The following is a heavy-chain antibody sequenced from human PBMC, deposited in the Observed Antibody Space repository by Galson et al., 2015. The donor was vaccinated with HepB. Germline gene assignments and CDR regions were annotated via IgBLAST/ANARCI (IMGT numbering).Heavy chain of an antibody. V-gene: IGHV3-7*03. D-gene: IGHD2/OR15-2a*01. CDR1: GFTFSGHW. CDR3: ARDSLSMYAGGWWPTFYLDL. J-gene: IGHJ2*01. CDR2: IKQDESET. Sequence: SLRLSCAASGFTFSGHWMTWVRQSPGKGLELVAKIKQDESETYHVDSMKGRFTISRDNANKSAFLQMDRLRVDDTAVYYCARDSLSMYAGGWWPTFYLDLWGRGTLVTVSS.